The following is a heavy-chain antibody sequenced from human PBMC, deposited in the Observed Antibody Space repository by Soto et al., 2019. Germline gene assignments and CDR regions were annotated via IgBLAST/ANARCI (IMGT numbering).Heavy chain of an antibody. D-gene: IGHD3-9*01. J-gene: IGHJ4*02. CDR2: IYHSGST. Sequence: SEILCLTCAVSGGSISSSNWWSWVRQPPGKGLEWIGEIYHSGSTNYNPSLKSRVTISVDRSKNQFSLKLSSVTAADTAVYYCARGVDILTGYYMGYYFDYWGQGTLVTVSS. CDR3: ARGVDILTGYYMGYYFDY. CDR1: GGSISSSNW. V-gene: IGHV4-4*02.